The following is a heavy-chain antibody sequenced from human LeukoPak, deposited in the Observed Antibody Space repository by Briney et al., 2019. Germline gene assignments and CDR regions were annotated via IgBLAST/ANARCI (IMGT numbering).Heavy chain of an antibody. D-gene: IGHD1-1*01. CDR3: ARMTERRSEDYYYYAMDV. CDR2: INHSGST. J-gene: IGHJ6*02. Sequence: SETLSLTCAVYGGSFSGYYCSWIRQPPGKGLEWIGEINHSGSTNYNPSLKSRVTISVDTSQTHFSLKVTSVTAADTAVYYCARMTERRSEDYYYYAMDVWGQGTTVTVSS. V-gene: IGHV4-34*01. CDR1: GGSFSGYY.